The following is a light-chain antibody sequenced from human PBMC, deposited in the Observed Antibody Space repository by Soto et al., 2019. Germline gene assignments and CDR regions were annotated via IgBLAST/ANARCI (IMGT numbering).Light chain of an antibody. CDR3: SSYAGSNIYV. V-gene: IGLV2-8*01. Sequence: QCALTQPASASGSAGQSVTISCTGTNSDVGRYNYVSWYQQHPGKAPKLMISEVAKRPSGVPDRFSGSKSGNTASLTVSGLQAEDEADYYCSSYAGSNIYVFGTGTKVTVL. CDR1: NSDVGRYNY. J-gene: IGLJ1*01. CDR2: EVA.